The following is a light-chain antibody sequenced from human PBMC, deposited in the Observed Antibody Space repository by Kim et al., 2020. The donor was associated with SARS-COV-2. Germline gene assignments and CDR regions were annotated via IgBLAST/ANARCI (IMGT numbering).Light chain of an antibody. CDR2: RNN. CDR3: AAWDDSLSGRV. V-gene: IGLV1-47*01. Sequence: QSVLTQPPSASATPGQRVTISCSGSSSNIGSNYVYWYQQFPGTAPKLLIYRNNKRPSGVPDRFSGSKSGTSASLAITGLRSEDEADYYCAAWDDSLSGRVFGGGTQLTVL. J-gene: IGLJ3*02. CDR1: SSNIGSNY.